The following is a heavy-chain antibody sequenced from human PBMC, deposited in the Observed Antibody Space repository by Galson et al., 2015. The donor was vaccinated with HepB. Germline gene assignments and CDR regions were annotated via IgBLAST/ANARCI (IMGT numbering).Heavy chain of an antibody. V-gene: IGHV3-30-3*01. D-gene: IGHD1-26*01. CDR2: ISYDGSDK. CDR3: ARGSSGSFFPFDV. J-gene: IGHJ3*01. CDR1: GFTFSSYA. Sequence: SLRLSCAASGFTFSSYALHWVRQAPGKGLEWVTLISYDGSDKFYADSVKGRFTISRDNSKDTLYLQMNSLRAEDTAVYNCARGSSGSFFPFDVWGQGTVVTVSS.